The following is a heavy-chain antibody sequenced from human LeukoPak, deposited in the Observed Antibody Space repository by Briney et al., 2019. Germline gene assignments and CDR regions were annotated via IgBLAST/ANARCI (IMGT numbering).Heavy chain of an antibody. J-gene: IGHJ3*02. CDR1: GFTFSIYA. CDR2: ISGSGGST. Sequence: GGSLRLSCAASGFTFSIYAMSWVRQAPGKGLEWVSAISGSGGSTYYADSVKGRFTISRDNSKNTLYLQMNSLRAEDTAVYYCARDKEEAAAGIDAFDIWGQGTMVTVSS. CDR3: ARDKEEAAAGIDAFDI. D-gene: IGHD6-13*01. V-gene: IGHV3-23*01.